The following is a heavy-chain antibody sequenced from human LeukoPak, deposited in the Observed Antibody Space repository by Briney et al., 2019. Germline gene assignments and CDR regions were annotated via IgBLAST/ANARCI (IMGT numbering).Heavy chain of an antibody. J-gene: IGHJ4*02. V-gene: IGHV1-2*02. CDR1: GYTFTGYY. CDR2: INPNSGGT. Sequence: ASVNVSCKASGYTFTGYYMHWVRQAPGQGLEWMGWINPNSGGTNYAQKFQGRVTMTRDTSISTAYMELSRLRSDDTAVYYCAREDFSGSYWGFDYWGQGTLVTVSS. D-gene: IGHD1-26*01. CDR3: AREDFSGSYWGFDY.